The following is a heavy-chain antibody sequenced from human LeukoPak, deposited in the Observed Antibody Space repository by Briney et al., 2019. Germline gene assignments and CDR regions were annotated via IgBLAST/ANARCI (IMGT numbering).Heavy chain of an antibody. Sequence: GGSLRLSCAASGFTLSTHALSWVRQAPGKGLEWVSAISGSGTTIYYADSEKGRFTISSDNSKNTLYLQMNSLRAEDTAVYYCANLYDSVGYYIAWGQGALVTVSS. V-gene: IGHV3-23*01. CDR3: ANLYDSVGYYIA. D-gene: IGHD3-22*01. CDR1: GFTLSTHA. J-gene: IGHJ5*02. CDR2: ISGSGTTI.